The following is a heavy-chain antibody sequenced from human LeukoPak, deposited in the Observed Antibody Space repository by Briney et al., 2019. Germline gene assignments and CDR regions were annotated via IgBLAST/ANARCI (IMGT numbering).Heavy chain of an antibody. CDR1: GYTFTSYG. Sequence: APVKVSCKASGYTFTSYGISWVRQAPRQGLEWMGWISAYNGNTNYAQKLQGRVTMTTDTSTSTAYMELRSLRSDDTAVYYCARDRRGSTSFFYWGQGTLVTVSS. V-gene: IGHV1-18*01. D-gene: IGHD2-2*01. CDR3: ARDRRGSTSFFY. CDR2: ISAYNGNT. J-gene: IGHJ4*02.